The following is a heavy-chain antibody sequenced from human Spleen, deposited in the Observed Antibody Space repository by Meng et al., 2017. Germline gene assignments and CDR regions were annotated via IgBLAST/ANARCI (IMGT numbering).Heavy chain of an antibody. CDR2: INPNSGGT. D-gene: IGHD5-12*01. V-gene: IGHV1-2*02. CDR3: ARGRLGTTYNWFDP. J-gene: IGHJ5*02. CDR1: GYTFTGYY. Sequence: ASVKVSCKASGYTFTGYYMHWVRQAPGQGLEWMGWINPNSGGTNYAQKFQGRVTMTRDTSISTAYMELSRLRSDDTAVYYCARGRLGTTYNWFDPRGQGTLVTVSS.